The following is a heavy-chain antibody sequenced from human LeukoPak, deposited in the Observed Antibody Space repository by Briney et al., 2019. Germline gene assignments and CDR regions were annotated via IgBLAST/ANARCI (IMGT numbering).Heavy chain of an antibody. CDR1: GFTFSSYW. CDR2: IKQDESEK. CDR3: ARELRPDPYSASWYNY. Sequence: GGSLRLSCAASGFTFSSYWMSWVRQAPGKGLEWVASIKQDESEKYYVDSVKGRFTISRDNAKNSLYLQMNSLRVEDTAVYYCARELRPDPYSASWYNYWGQGTLVTVSS. J-gene: IGHJ4*02. D-gene: IGHD6-13*01. V-gene: IGHV3-7*01.